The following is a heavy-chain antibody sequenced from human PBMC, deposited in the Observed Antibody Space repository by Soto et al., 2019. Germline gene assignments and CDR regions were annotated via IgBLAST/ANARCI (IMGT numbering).Heavy chain of an antibody. CDR1: GFTFSSYG. V-gene: IGHV3-33*01. J-gene: IGHJ4*02. D-gene: IGHD1-1*01. CDR2: IWYDGSNK. Sequence: GGSLRLSCAASGFTFSSYGMHWVRQAPGKGLEWVAVIWYDGSNKYYADSVKGRFTISRDNSKNTLYLQMNSLRAEDTAVYYCARDLPIRPELEFDYWGQGTLVTVSS. CDR3: ARDLPIRPELEFDY.